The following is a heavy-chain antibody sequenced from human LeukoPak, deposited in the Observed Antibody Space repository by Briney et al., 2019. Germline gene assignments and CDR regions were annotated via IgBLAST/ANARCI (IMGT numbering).Heavy chain of an antibody. CDR2: IETDVGTT. Sequence: GGSLRLSCAASGFSFSTYYMYWVRQAPGKGLVWVSRIETDVGTTAYADSMKGRFTISRDNAKNTLYLQMNSLRVEDTAMYYCVAYNWNYPDYWGQGTLVTVSS. CDR1: GFSFSTYY. CDR3: VAYNWNYPDY. J-gene: IGHJ4*02. D-gene: IGHD1-20*01. V-gene: IGHV3-74*01.